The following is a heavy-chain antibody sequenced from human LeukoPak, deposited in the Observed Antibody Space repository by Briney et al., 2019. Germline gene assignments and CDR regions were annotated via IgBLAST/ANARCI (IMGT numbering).Heavy chain of an antibody. D-gene: IGHD3-10*01. CDR3: ARGEGSGSYMSYFDY. CDR1: VGSFSGYY. CDR2: IDHSGSI. J-gene: IGHJ4*02. V-gene: IGHV4-34*01. Sequence: PSETLSLTCAVYVGSFSGYYWSWIRQPPGKGLEWIGEIDHSGSIIYNPSLESRVTISQDTSKNQFSLKLSSVIAADTAVYYCARGEGSGSYMSYFDYWGQGGLVTVSS.